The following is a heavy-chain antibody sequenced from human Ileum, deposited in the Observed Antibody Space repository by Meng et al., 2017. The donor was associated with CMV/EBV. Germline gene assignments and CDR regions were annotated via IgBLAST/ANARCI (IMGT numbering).Heavy chain of an antibody. CDR2: IIPMFNIP. V-gene: IGHV1-69*10. D-gene: IGHD2-21*01. CDR1: GGTFSSYA. Sequence: SVKVSCKASGGTFSSYAISWVRQAPGQGLEWMGGIIPMFNIPNYAQKFQGRVTITADKSTSTAYMELSSLRSEDTAVYYCAKDKGDCGGDCYLDYNWLDPWGQGTLVTVSS. CDR3: AKDKGDCGGDCYLDYNWLDP. J-gene: IGHJ5*02.